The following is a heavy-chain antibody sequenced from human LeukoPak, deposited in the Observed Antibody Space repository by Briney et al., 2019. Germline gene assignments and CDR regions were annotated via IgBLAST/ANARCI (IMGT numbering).Heavy chain of an antibody. D-gene: IGHD6-13*01. CDR1: GFTFSSYS. V-gene: IGHV3-21*01. Sequence: GGSLRLSCAASGFTFSSYSMNWVRQAPGKGLEWVSSISSSSSYIYYADSVKGRFTISRDNAKNSLYLQMNSLRAEDTAVYYCARGTPGRRGGSGWYGSFDYWGQGTLVTVSS. J-gene: IGHJ4*02. CDR2: ISSSSSYI. CDR3: ARGTPGRRGGSGWYGSFDY.